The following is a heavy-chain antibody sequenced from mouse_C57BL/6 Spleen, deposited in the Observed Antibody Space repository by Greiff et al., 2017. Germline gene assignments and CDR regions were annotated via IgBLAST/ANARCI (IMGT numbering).Heavy chain of an antibody. V-gene: IGHV5-16*01. CDR2: INYDGSST. J-gene: IGHJ2*01. CDR1: GFTFSDYY. CDR3: ARSHYEGGYFDY. D-gene: IGHD2-4*01. Sequence: EVKLMESEGGLVQPGSSMKLSCTASGFTFSDYYMAWVRQVPEKGLEWVANINYDGSSTYYLDSLKSRFIISRDNAKNILYLQMSSLKSEDTATYYCARSHYEGGYFDYWGQGTTLTVSS.